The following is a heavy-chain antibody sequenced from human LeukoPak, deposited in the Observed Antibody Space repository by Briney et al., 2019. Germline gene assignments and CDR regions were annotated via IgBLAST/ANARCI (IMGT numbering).Heavy chain of an antibody. CDR3: ARPATTFSLVDTAREYYGMDV. Sequence: GGSLRLSCAASGFTFSSYAMHWVRQAPGKGLEWVAVISYDGSNKYYADSVKGRFTISRDNSKNTLYLQMNSLRAEDTAVYYCARPATTFSLVDTAREYYGMDVWGQGTTVTVSS. CDR2: ISYDGSNK. CDR1: GFTFSSYA. V-gene: IGHV3-30*04. D-gene: IGHD5-18*01. J-gene: IGHJ6*02.